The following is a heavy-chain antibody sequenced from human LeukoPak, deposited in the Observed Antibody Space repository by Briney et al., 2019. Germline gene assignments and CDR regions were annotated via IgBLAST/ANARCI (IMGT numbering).Heavy chain of an antibody. J-gene: IGHJ5*02. D-gene: IGHD2-2*01. Sequence: GGCLKISCKGSGYSFTSYWIGWVRQMPRKGREWMGIIYIGDSDTRYSPSFQGQVTISADKSISTAYLQWSSLKASDTAMYYCARHGTYCSSTSNCGRADPWGQGTLVTVSS. V-gene: IGHV5-51*01. CDR1: GYSFTSYW. CDR2: IYIGDSDT. CDR3: ARHGTYCSSTSNCGRADP.